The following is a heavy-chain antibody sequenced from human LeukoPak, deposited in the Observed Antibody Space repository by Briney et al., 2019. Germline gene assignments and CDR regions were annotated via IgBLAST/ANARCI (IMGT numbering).Heavy chain of an antibody. CDR2: ISYDGSNK. D-gene: IGHD5-18*01. J-gene: IGHJ4*02. CDR1: GFTFSSYG. CDR3: AKERVPGRTGYSYGLFDY. Sequence: PGGSLRLSCAASGFTFSSYGMHWVRQAPGKGLEWVAVISYDGSNKYYADSVKGRFTISRDNSKNTLYLQMNSLRAEDTAVYYCAKERVPGRTGYSYGLFDYWGQGTLVTVSS. V-gene: IGHV3-30*18.